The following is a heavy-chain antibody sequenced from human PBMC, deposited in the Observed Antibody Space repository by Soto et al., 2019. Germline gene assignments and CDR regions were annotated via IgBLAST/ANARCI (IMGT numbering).Heavy chain of an antibody. Sequence: PSETLSLTCTVSGGSISSYYWSWIRQPPGKGLEWIGYIYYSGSTNYNPSLKSRVTISVDTSKNQFSLKLSSVTAADTAVYYCARYALRYFDWFGPNWFDPWGQGTLVTVSS. D-gene: IGHD3-9*01. CDR2: IYYSGST. CDR3: ARYALRYFDWFGPNWFDP. CDR1: GGSISSYY. V-gene: IGHV4-59*08. J-gene: IGHJ5*02.